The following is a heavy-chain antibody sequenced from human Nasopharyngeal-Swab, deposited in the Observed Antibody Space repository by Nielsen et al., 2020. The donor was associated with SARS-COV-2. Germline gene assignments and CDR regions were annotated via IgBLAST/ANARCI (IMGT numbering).Heavy chain of an antibody. J-gene: IGHJ6*03. CDR1: GFTFGSFG. V-gene: IGHV3-21*01. CDR2: ISPSSGYI. Sequence: GGSLRLSCAGSGFTFGSFGMTWVRQAPGKGLEWVSYISPSSGYIYYAESLKGRFTISRDNGKNSVYLQMNSLRADDTAVYFRARQDRFYYYLDVWGKGTTVTVSS. D-gene: IGHD3-3*01. CDR3: ARQDRFYYYLDV.